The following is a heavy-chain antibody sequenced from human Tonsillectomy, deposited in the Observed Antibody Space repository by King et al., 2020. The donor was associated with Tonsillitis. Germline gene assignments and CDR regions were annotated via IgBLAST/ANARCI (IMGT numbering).Heavy chain of an antibody. Sequence: VQLVESGGGVVQRGGSLRLSCTASGFPFSTYGMHWVRQAPGKGLEWVAFIRYDGSNKYYADSVKGRFTISRDNSKNTLYLQMNSLRAEDTAVYYCAKEHDYTDYDFYYYGLDVWGQGTTVTVSS. D-gene: IGHD4-11*01. V-gene: IGHV3-30*02. CDR2: IRYDGSNK. CDR3: AKEHDYTDYDFYYYGLDV. CDR1: GFPFSTYG. J-gene: IGHJ6*02.